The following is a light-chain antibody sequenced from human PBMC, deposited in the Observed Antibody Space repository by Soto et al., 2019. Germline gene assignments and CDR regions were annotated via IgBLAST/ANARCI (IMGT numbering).Light chain of an antibody. J-gene: IGLJ3*02. V-gene: IGLV2-14*01. CDR3: SSYTGSSPLVV. CDR2: EVT. Sequence: QSALTQPASVSGPPGQSITISCTGTSSDVGAYDYVSWYQQHPDKAPKLIIYEVTNRPSGVSHRFSGSKSGNTASLTISGLQAEDEADYYCSSYTGSSPLVVFGGGTKLTVL. CDR1: SSDVGAYDY.